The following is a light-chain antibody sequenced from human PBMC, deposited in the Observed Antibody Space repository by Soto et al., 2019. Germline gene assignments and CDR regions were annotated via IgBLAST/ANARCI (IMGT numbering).Light chain of an antibody. Sequence: EIVMTQSPATLSVSPGDRTTLSCRTSMNVSSNLAWYQQKPGQAPRLLIYGASTRATGIPARFSGSGSGTEFTLTISNLQSEDFAVYYCQQYNNWPFTFGPGTKVDIK. CDR3: QQYNNWPFT. J-gene: IGKJ3*01. CDR1: MNVSSN. CDR2: GAS. V-gene: IGKV3D-15*01.